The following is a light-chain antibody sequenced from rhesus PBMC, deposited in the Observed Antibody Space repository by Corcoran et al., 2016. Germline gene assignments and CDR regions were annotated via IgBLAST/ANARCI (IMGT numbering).Light chain of an antibody. J-gene: IGKJ1*01. CDR1: QGISSY. V-gene: IGKV1-25*01. CDR2: AAS. Sequence: DIQMTQSPSSLSASVGDRVTITCRASQGISSYLAWYQQKQGKAPKLLIYAASTLQSGVPSRFSGSGSGTDFTLTNSSLQPEDFATYYCQQHNSYPPTFGQGTKVEIK. CDR3: QQHNSYPPT.